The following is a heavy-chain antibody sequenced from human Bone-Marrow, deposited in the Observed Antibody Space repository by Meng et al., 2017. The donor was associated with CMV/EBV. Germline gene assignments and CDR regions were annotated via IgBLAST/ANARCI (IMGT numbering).Heavy chain of an antibody. CDR1: GFTVSSNY. V-gene: IGHV3-53*01. CDR3: ARQLGYCSSTNCYPGAFDI. D-gene: IGHD2-2*01. CDR2: IYSGGST. J-gene: IGHJ3*02. Sequence: GESLKISCAASGFTVSSNYMSWVRQAPGKGLEWVSIIYSGGSTYYADSVKGRFTISRDNSKNTLYLQMNSLRAEDTAVYHCARQLGYCSSTNCYPGAFDIWGQGPMVTV.